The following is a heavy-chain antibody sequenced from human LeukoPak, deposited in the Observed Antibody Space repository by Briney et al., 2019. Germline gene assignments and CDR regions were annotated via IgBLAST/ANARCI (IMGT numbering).Heavy chain of an antibody. CDR3: AKDRVVTTRNFDH. V-gene: IGHV3-23*01. CDR2: ISGSGGST. CDR1: GFTFSSYA. J-gene: IGHJ4*02. Sequence: GGSLRLSCAASGFTFSSYAMSWVRQAPGKGLEWVSGISGSGGSTYYADSVKGRFTISRDNSKNTLYLQMNSLRAEDTAVYYCAKDRVVTTRNFDHWGQGILVTVSS. D-gene: IGHD3-3*01.